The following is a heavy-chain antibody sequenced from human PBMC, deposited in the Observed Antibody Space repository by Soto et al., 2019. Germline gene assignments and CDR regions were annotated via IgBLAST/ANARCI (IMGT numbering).Heavy chain of an antibody. D-gene: IGHD6-19*01. J-gene: IGHJ4*02. CDR3: ARQNIAVAATIDH. CDR1: EECSSRHGNS. Sequence: ASAVQEECSSRHGNSYGLLRMNKKNGLEWIGSIYYSGRTYYNPSLKSRVTISVDTSKNQFSLKLSSVTAADTAVYYCARQNIAVAATIDHWGQGTLVTVSS. CDR2: IYYSGRT. V-gene: IGHV4-39*01.